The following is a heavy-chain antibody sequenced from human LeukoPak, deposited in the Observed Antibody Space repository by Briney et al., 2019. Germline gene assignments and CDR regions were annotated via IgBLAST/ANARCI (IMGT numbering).Heavy chain of an antibody. J-gene: IGHJ4*02. D-gene: IGHD6-13*01. Sequence: GGSLRLSCAASGFSLSSYWMHWVRQAPGKGLVLVSRINSYGSTTNYADSVKGRFTISRDDAKNTLYLQMNSLRAEDWAVFYCARRKYRRSWYYFDYWAQEPGDPVPS. V-gene: IGHV3-74*01. CDR1: GFSLSSYW. CDR2: INSYGSTT. CDR3: ARRKYRRSWYYFDY.